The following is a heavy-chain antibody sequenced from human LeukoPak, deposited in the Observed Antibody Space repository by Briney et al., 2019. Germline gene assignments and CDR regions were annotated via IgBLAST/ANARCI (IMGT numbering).Heavy chain of an antibody. CDR1: GGSISSYY. CDR2: IYYSGST. V-gene: IGHV4-59*08. CDR3: ARHLVPRDGSYWEFDY. J-gene: IGHJ4*02. D-gene: IGHD1-26*01. Sequence: SETLSLTCTVSGGSISSYYWSWIRQPPGKGLEWIGYIYYSGSTNYNPSLKSRVTISVDTSKNQFSLKLSSVTAADTAVYYCARHLVPRDGSYWEFDYWGQGTLVTVSS.